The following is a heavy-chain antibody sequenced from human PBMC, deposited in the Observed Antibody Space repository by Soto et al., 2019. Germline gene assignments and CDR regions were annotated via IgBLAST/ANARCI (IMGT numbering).Heavy chain of an antibody. CDR3: ARGEYCSVVSCSYAFYI. CDR2: ISAYNGNT. Sequence: QVQLVQSGAEVKKPGASVKVSCKASGYTFTSYGISWVRQAPGQGLEWMGWISAYNGNTKYAQKLQGRVTKNTDTSTSTADMDVRDLRADYTAVYYFARGEYCSVVSCSYAFYIWGQGTMGTVSS. V-gene: IGHV1-18*01. J-gene: IGHJ3*02. D-gene: IGHD2-15*01. CDR1: GYTFTSYG.